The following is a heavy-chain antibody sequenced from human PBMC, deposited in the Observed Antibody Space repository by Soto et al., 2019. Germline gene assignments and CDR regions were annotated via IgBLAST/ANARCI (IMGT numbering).Heavy chain of an antibody. CDR3: AMDNPPVHY. Sequence: QVQLVQSGAEVKKPGASVKVSCKASGYTFTSYGISWVRQAPGQGLEWMGWIRAYNGNTNYAQKLQGRGTMTTDTATSTACMEPRGVRSDDTSVYFCAMDNPPVHYWGQGPLVTVSS. J-gene: IGHJ4*02. CDR2: IRAYNGNT. CDR1: GYTFTSYG. D-gene: IGHD2-2*03. V-gene: IGHV1-18*01.